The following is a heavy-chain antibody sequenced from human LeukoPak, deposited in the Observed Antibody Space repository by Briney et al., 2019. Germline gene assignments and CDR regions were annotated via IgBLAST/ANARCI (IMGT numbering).Heavy chain of an antibody. Sequence: GASVKVSCKSSGYTFTSYGISWVRQPPGQGLEWMGLISAYNGNTNYAQKLQGRVTMTTDTSTSTAYIELRSLRSGDTAVYYCARVQWLVGGWFDPWGQGTPVTVSS. CDR1: GYTFTSYG. D-gene: IGHD6-19*01. J-gene: IGHJ5*02. CDR2: ISAYNGNT. V-gene: IGHV1-18*01. CDR3: ARVQWLVGGWFDP.